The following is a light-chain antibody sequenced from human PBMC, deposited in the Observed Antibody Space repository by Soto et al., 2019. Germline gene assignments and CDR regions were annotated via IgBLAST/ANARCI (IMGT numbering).Light chain of an antibody. Sequence: EIVLTQSPATLSLSPGERATLSCRASQNVANYLDWYQQKPGQAPRLLIYESSNRATGIAARFSGSGSGTDFTLTIGGLEPEDFAVYYCQHFGGSLPVTFGQRTRLEI. CDR3: QHFGGSLPVT. V-gene: IGKV3-11*01. CDR2: ESS. CDR1: QNVANY. J-gene: IGKJ5*01.